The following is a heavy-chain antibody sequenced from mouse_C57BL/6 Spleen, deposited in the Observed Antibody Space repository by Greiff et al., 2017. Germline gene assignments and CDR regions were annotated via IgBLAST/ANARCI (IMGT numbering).Heavy chain of an antibody. CDR1: GFSFTSYG. CDR3: AKTPYVSSYGYCDV. Sequence: VQLQQSGPGLVQPSQSLSISCTVSGFSFTSYGVHWVRQSPGKGLEWLGVIWSGGSTDNNAAFMSRLSITKDNSKSQVFFKMNSLQADDTAIYFGAKTPYVSSYGYCDVWGTGTTVTVSS. D-gene: IGHD1-1*01. V-gene: IGHV2-5*01. J-gene: IGHJ1*03. CDR2: IWSGGST.